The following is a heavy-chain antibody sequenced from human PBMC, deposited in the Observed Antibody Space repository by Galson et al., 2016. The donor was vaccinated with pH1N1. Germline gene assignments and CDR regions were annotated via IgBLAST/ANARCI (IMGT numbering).Heavy chain of an antibody. CDR2: IYPGNSDT. CDR1: GYTFTRNW. Sequence: SGAEVKKPGESLEISCQASGYTFTRNWIAWVRQMPGRGLEWMGMIYPGNSDTRYNPSFQGQVTISADKSISTTYLHWSSLDASDTAMYFCARSARVWFDSSGYYPHYFDNWGQGTLVTVSS. CDR3: ARSARVWFDSSGYYPHYFDN. D-gene: IGHD3-22*01. V-gene: IGHV5-51*01. J-gene: IGHJ4*02.